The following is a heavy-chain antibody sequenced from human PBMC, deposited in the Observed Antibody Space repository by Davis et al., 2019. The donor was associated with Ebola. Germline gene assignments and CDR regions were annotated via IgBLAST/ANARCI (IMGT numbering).Heavy chain of an antibody. CDR3: ARDLRYYYYGMDV. Sequence: MPSETLSLTCTVSGGSISSGGYYWSWIRQHPGKGLEWIGYIYYSGSTYYNPSLKNRVTISVDTSKNQFSLKLISVTAADTAVYYCARDLRYYYYGMDVWGQGTTVTVSS. CDR1: GGSISSGGYY. J-gene: IGHJ6*02. V-gene: IGHV4-31*03. CDR2: IYYSGST.